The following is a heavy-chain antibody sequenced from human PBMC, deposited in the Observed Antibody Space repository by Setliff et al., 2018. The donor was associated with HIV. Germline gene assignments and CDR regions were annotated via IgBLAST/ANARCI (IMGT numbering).Heavy chain of an antibody. CDR3: ARRPEIQLWLSLFATPDYYFDY. CDR2: ISAYNGNT. J-gene: IGHJ4*02. Sequence: ASVKVSCKASGYTFTSYGISWVRQAPGQGLEWMGWISAYNGNTNYARKLQGRVTMTTVTSTSTAYMELRSLRSDDTAVYYCARRPEIQLWLSLFATPDYYFDYWGQGTLVTVSS. CDR1: GYTFTSYG. D-gene: IGHD5-18*01. V-gene: IGHV1-18*01.